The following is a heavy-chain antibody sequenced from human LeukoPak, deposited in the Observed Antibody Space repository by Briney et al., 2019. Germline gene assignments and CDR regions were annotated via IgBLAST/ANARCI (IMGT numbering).Heavy chain of an antibody. Sequence: GGSLRLSCAASGFTFSSYWMSWVRQAPGKGLEWVANIKQDGSEKYYVDSVKGRFTISRDNAKNSLYLQMNSLRAEDTAVYYCARAGIDGYSSGWYNWLSFDYWGQGTLVTVSS. V-gene: IGHV3-7*01. CDR2: IKQDGSEK. J-gene: IGHJ4*02. CDR3: ARAGIDGYSSGWYNWLSFDY. D-gene: IGHD6-19*01. CDR1: GFTFSSYW.